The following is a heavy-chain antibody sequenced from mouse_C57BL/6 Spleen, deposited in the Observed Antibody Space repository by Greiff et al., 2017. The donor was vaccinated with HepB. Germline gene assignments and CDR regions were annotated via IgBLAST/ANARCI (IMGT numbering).Heavy chain of an antibody. CDR3: ARSPHYYGSGYRYFDV. CDR1: GYAFSSSW. V-gene: IGHV1-82*01. J-gene: IGHJ1*03. Sequence: VQLQQSGPELVKPGASVKISCKASGYAFSSSWMNWVKQRPGKGLEWIGRIYPGDGDTNYNGKFKGKATLTADKSSSTAYMQLSSLTSEDSAVYFCARSPHYYGSGYRYFDVWGTGTTVTVSS. D-gene: IGHD1-1*01. CDR2: IYPGDGDT.